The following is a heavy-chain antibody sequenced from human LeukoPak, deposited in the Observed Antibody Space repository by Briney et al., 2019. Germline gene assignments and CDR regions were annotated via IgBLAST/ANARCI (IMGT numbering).Heavy chain of an antibody. D-gene: IGHD3-10*01. Sequence: ASVKVSCKASGYTFTSYGISWVRQAPGQGLEWMGWISAYNGNTNYAQKLQGRVTMTTDTSTSTAYMELRSLRSDDTAVYYCASHTYYLSSGSFGHWGQGTLVTVSS. J-gene: IGHJ4*02. CDR1: GYTFTSYG. CDR3: ASHTYYLSSGSFGH. V-gene: IGHV1-18*01. CDR2: ISAYNGNT.